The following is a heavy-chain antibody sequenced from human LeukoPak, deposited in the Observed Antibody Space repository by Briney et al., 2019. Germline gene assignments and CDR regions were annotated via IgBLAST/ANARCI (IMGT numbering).Heavy chain of an antibody. CDR2: INPNSGGT. J-gene: IGHJ5*02. CDR3: ARRPGSGELLTVGNWFDP. D-gene: IGHD3-10*01. Sequence: GASVKLSCKASGYTFTGYYMHWVRQAPGQGLEWMGRINPNSGGTNYAQKFQGRVTMTRDTSISTAYMELSRLRSDDTAVYYCARRPGSGELLTVGNWFDPWGQGTLVTVSS. V-gene: IGHV1-2*06. CDR1: GYTFTGYY.